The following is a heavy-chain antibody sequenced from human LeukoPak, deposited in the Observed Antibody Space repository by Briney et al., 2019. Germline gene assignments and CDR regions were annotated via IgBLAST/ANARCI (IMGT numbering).Heavy chain of an antibody. J-gene: IGHJ6*03. Sequence: ASVKVSCKASGYTFTGYYMHWVRQAPGQGLEWMGWINPNSGGTNYAQKFQGRVTMTRDTSISTAYMELSRLRSDDTAVYYCARAEAYYDILTGYYYYYMDVWGKGTTVTVSS. CDR3: ARAEAYYDILTGYYYYYMDV. D-gene: IGHD3-9*01. V-gene: IGHV1-2*02. CDR2: INPNSGGT. CDR1: GYTFTGYY.